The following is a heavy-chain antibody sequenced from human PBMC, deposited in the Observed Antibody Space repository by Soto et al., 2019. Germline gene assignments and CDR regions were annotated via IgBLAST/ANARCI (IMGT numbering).Heavy chain of an antibody. D-gene: IGHD2-15*01. J-gene: IGHJ4*02. V-gene: IGHV3-23*01. CDR3: AKYLYCSGGSCYSETSNYFDY. CDR1: GFTFSSYA. Sequence: GGSLRLSCAASGFTFSSYAMSWVRQAPGKGLEWVSAISGSGGSTYYADSVKGRFTISRDNSKNTLYLQMNSLRAEDTAVYYCAKYLYCSGGSCYSETSNYFDYWGQGTLVTVSS. CDR2: ISGSGGST.